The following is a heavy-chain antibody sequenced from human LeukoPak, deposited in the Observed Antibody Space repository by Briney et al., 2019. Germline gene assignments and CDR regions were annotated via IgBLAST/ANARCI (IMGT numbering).Heavy chain of an antibody. V-gene: IGHV1-8*01. Sequence: GASVKVSCKASGYTFTSYDINWMRQATGQGLEWMGWMNPNSGNTGYAQKFQGRVTMTRNTSISTAYMELSSLRSEDTAVYYCARGIGAAAHFYYYYYYMDVWGKGTTVTVSS. J-gene: IGHJ6*03. CDR3: ARGIGAAAHFYYYYYYMDV. CDR2: MNPNSGNT. CDR1: GYTFTSYD. D-gene: IGHD6-13*01.